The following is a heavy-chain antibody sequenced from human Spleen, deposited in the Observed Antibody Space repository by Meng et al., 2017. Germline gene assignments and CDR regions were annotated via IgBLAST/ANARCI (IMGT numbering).Heavy chain of an antibody. CDR3: ARCGSGSYSYTNW. D-gene: IGHD3-10*01. CDR2: INHSGST. V-gene: IGHV4-39*07. J-gene: IGHJ4*02. CDR1: GGSISSSSYY. Sequence: SETLSLTCTVSGGSISSSSYYWGWIRQPPGKGLEWIGEINHSGSTNYNPSLKSRVTISVDTSKNQFSLKLSSVTAADTAVYYCARCGSGSYSYTNWWGQGTLVTVSS.